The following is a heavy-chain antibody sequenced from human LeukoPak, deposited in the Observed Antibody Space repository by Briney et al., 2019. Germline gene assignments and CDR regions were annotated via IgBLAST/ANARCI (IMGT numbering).Heavy chain of an antibody. CDR1: GFTFSSYT. CDR2: ISGSGGST. Sequence: GGSLRLSCAASGFTFSSYTMSWVRQAPGKGPEWVSAISGSGGSTYYADSVKGRFTISRDDSKNTLYLQMNSLRAEDTAIYYCARGGVTTRRFDPWGQGTLVTVSS. D-gene: IGHD3-16*01. J-gene: IGHJ5*02. CDR3: ARGGVTTRRFDP. V-gene: IGHV3-23*01.